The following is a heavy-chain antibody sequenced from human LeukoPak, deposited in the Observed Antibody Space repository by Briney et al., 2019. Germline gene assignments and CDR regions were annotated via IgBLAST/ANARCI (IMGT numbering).Heavy chain of an antibody. CDR2: ISAYNGNT. CDR3: ARDSRQLNAFDI. J-gene: IGHJ3*02. D-gene: IGHD6-6*01. V-gene: IGHV1-18*01. CDR1: GYTFTSYG. Sequence: ASVKVSCKASGYTFTSYGISWVRQAPGQGLEWMGWISAYNGNTNYAQKLQGRVTMTTDTSTSTVYMELSSLRSEDTAVYYCARDSRQLNAFDIWGQGTMVTVSS.